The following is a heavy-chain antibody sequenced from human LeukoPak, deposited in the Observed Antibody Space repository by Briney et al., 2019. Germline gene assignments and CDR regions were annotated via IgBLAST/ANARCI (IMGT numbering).Heavy chain of an antibody. D-gene: IGHD3-22*01. CDR3: ASGYYDSSGLDY. CDR2: VRDDGSSQ. J-gene: IGHJ4*02. CDR1: GFTFSRYS. V-gene: IGHV3-30*02. Sequence: GGSLRLSCAASGFTFSRYSMNWVRQAPGKGLDWVAFVRDDGSSQKYAATVKGRFTTSRDNSKNTLYLQMNSLRAEDTAVYYCASGYYDSSGLDYWGQGTLVTVSS.